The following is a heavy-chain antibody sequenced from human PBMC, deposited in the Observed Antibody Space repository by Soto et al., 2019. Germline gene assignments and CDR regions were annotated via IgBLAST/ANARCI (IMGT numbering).Heavy chain of an antibody. D-gene: IGHD3-10*01. CDR2: VYNSETT. V-gene: IGHV4-59*08. CDR1: GGSLSGSY. J-gene: IGHJ3*02. CDR3: LRQVDASGSYAYDI. Sequence: LEILSLTCTVSGGSLSGSYWNWIRQPPGKGLEWIGFVYNSETTSYNPSLKSRLSISVDTSKNQFFLKLSSVTAADTAVYHCLRQVDASGSYAYDIWGEGTMVTVSS.